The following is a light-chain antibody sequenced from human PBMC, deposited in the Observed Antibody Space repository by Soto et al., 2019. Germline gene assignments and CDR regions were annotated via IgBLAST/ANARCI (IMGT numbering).Light chain of an antibody. CDR1: QSLLHSDGRAY. J-gene: IGKJ4*01. CDR3: MQSIQLPLT. CDR2: EVS. Sequence: DIVMTQIPLSLSVTPGQPASISCKSSQSLLHSDGRAYLYWYLQKAGQTPQLLIYEVSKRFSGVPDRFSGSGLGTDFTLKISRVEAEDVGFYYCMQSIQLPLTFGGGTKVEIK. V-gene: IGKV2D-29*01.